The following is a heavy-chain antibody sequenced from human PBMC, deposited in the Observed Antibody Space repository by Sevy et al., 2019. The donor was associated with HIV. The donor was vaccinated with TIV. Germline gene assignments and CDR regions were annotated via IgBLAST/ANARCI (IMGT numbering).Heavy chain of an antibody. J-gene: IGHJ6*02. CDR2: ISRSGGST. Sequence: GGSLRLSCAASGFTFSNYAMSWVRQAPGKGLEWVSSISRSGGSTYYADSVKGRFTISRDNSKNTLYLQMNSLRAEDTAVYYCAKVDVVVPVADCGMDVWGQGTTVTVSS. V-gene: IGHV3-23*01. D-gene: IGHD2-2*01. CDR1: GFTFSNYA. CDR3: AKVDVVVPVADCGMDV.